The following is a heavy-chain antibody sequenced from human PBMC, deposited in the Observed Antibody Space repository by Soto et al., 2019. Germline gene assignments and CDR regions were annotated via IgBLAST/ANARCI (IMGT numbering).Heavy chain of an antibody. CDR3: ARSSGYSYGLTYYYYGMDV. V-gene: IGHV4-4*02. CDR1: GGSISSSNW. J-gene: IGHJ6*02. D-gene: IGHD5-18*01. Sequence: LSLTCAVSGGSISSSNWWSWVRQPPGKGLEWIGEIYHSGSTNYNPSLKSRVTISVDKSKNQFSLKLSSVTAADTAVYYCARSSGYSYGLTYYYYGMDVWGQGTTVTVSS. CDR2: IYHSGST.